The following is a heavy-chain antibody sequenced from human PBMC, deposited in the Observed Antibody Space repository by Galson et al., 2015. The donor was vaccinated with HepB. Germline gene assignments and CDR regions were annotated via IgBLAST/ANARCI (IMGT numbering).Heavy chain of an antibody. Sequence: SLRLSCADAGFTFSSYWMTWVRQAPGKGLEWVANIKEDGSEKNYVDSVKGRFTISRDNAKKSVYLQMNSLRVEDTAVYYCARDHKWGYFDYWGQGTLVTVSS. CDR3: ARDHKWGYFDY. CDR2: IKEDGSEK. J-gene: IGHJ4*02. CDR1: GFTFSSYW. V-gene: IGHV3-7*03. D-gene: IGHD1-26*01.